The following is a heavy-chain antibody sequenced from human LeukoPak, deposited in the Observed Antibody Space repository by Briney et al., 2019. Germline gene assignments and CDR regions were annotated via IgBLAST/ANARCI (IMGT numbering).Heavy chain of an antibody. CDR3: ARDYSSSSSNWFDP. CDR1: GFTFSSYA. D-gene: IGHD6-6*01. V-gene: IGHV3-30-3*01. J-gene: IGHJ5*02. CDR2: ISYDGSNK. Sequence: GGSLRLSCAASGFTFSSYAMSWVRQAPGKGLEWVAVISYDGSNKYYADSVKGRFTISRDNSKNTLYLQMNSLRAEDTAVYYCARDYSSSSSNWFDPWGQGTLVTVSS.